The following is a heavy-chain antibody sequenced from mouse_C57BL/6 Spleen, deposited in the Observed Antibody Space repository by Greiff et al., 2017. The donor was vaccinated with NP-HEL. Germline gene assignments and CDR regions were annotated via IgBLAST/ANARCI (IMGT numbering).Heavy chain of an antibody. Sequence: EVKLVESGAELVRPGASVKLSCTASGFNIKDDYLHWVKQRPEQGLEWIGWIDPENGDTEYASKFQGKATITADTSSNTAYLQLSSLTSEDTAVYYCTTLYYGSSYAMDYWGQGTSVTVSS. CDR1: GFNIKDDY. V-gene: IGHV14-4*01. J-gene: IGHJ4*01. CDR3: TTLYYGSSYAMDY. D-gene: IGHD1-1*01. CDR2: IDPENGDT.